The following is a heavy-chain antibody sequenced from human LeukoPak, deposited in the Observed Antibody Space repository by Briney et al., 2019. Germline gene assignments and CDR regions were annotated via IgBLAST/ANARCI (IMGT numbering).Heavy chain of an antibody. J-gene: IGHJ4*02. CDR3: ARVGDYVCKD. V-gene: IGHV3-66*01. CDR1: GFTVSSNY. CDR2: IYTGGST. D-gene: IGHD3-16*01. Sequence: GGSLRLSCAASGFTVSSNYMSWVRQAPGKGLEWVSVIYTGGSTYYADSVKGRFTISRDNSKNTLYLQMNSLRVEDTAVYYCARVGDYVCKDWGQGTLVTVSS.